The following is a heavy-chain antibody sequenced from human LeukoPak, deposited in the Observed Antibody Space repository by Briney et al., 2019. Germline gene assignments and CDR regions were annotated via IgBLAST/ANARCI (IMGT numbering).Heavy chain of an antibody. J-gene: IGHJ4*02. Sequence: GGSLRLSCAASGFTVSSNYMSWVRQAPGKGLEWVSVIYSGGSTYYADSVKGRFTISRDNSKNTLYLQMNSLRAEDTAVYYCARTDSGSWYYFDYWGQGTLVTVSS. CDR2: IYSGGST. CDR1: GFTVSSNY. CDR3: ARTDSGSWYYFDY. D-gene: IGHD6-13*01. V-gene: IGHV3-66*01.